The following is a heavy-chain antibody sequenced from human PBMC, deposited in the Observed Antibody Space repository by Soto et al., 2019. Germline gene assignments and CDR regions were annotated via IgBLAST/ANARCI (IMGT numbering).Heavy chain of an antibody. D-gene: IGHD1-20*01. Sequence: SVKVSCKASGGTFSNYAISWVRQAPGQGLEWVGGIIPMFGTSNYAQNFQGRVSITADESTSTAYLQWSSLKASDTAMYYCARSQGYKGYYYGMDVWGQGTTVTVSS. V-gene: IGHV1-69*13. CDR1: GGTFSNYA. CDR3: ARSQGYKGYYYGMDV. J-gene: IGHJ6*02. CDR2: IIPMFGTS.